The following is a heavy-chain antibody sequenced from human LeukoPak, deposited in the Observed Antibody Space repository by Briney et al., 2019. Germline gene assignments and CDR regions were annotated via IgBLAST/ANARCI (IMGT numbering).Heavy chain of an antibody. CDR1: GFTFSSYA. Sequence: GGSLRLSCAASGFTFSSYAMHWVRQAPGKGLEWVAVISYDGSNKYYADSVKGRFTISRDNSKNTLYLQMNSLRAEDTAVYYCARSTQGHFDYWGQGTLVTVSS. J-gene: IGHJ4*02. V-gene: IGHV3-30*04. CDR2: ISYDGSNK. D-gene: IGHD5/OR15-5a*01. CDR3: ARSTQGHFDY.